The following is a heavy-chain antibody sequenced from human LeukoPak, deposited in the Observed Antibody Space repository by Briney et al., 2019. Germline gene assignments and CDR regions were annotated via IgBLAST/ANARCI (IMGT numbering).Heavy chain of an antibody. J-gene: IGHJ4*02. CDR2: ISGSSGNT. Sequence: GGSLRLSCAASGFSFSSYAMSWVRQAPGKGLEWASAISGSSGNTYYADSVKGRFTISRDNSKNTLYVQMNSLRAEDTAVYYCAKAGSYWDFDYWGQGTLVTVSS. D-gene: IGHD1-26*01. CDR1: GFSFSSYA. V-gene: IGHV3-23*01. CDR3: AKAGSYWDFDY.